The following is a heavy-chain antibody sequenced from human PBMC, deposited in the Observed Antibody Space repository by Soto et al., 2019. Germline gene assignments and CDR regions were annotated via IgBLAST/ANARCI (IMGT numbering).Heavy chain of an antibody. CDR1: GDSFTSYW. Sequence: GASLKISCKGSGDSFTSYWIGWVRQLPGKGLEWMGIIYPGDSDTRYSPSFQGQVTISADKSISTAYLQWSSLKASDTAMYYCARSSDLDAFDIWGQGTMVTFS. CDR2: IYPGDSDT. D-gene: IGHD3-22*01. J-gene: IGHJ3*02. V-gene: IGHV5-51*01. CDR3: ARSSDLDAFDI.